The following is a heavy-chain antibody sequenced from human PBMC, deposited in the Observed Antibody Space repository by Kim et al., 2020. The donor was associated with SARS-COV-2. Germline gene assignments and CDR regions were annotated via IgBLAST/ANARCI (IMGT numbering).Heavy chain of an antibody. CDR2: ISSSSSYI. CDR3: ARGVRLEIYYYYYMDV. CDR1: GFTFSSYS. D-gene: IGHD1-1*01. J-gene: IGHJ6*03. Sequence: GGSLRLSCAASGFTFSSYSMNWVRQAPGNGLEWVSSISSSSSYIYYADSVKGRFTISRDNAKNSLYLQMNSLRAEDTAVYYCARGVRLEIYYYYYMDVWGKGTTVTVSS. V-gene: IGHV3-21*01.